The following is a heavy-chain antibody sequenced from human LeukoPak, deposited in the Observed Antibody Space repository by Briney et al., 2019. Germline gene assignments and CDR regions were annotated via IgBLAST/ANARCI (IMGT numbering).Heavy chain of an antibody. Sequence: GGSLRLSCAASGFTLSTYWMSWVRQAPGKGLEWVANIKQDGSQKNYVESVKGRLTISRDNAKKSLYLQMNSLRVEDTAVYYCASERSDSSGWDWGQGTLVTVSS. J-gene: IGHJ4*02. V-gene: IGHV3-7*01. CDR2: IKQDGSQK. D-gene: IGHD6-19*01. CDR3: ASERSDSSGWD. CDR1: GFTLSTYW.